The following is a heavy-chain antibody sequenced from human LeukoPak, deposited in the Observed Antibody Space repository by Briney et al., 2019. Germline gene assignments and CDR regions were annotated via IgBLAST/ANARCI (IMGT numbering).Heavy chain of an antibody. CDR3: ARGNRLYSSGWYRNVYYFDY. CDR1: GGSFSDYF. Sequence: PSETLSLTCAVYGGSFSDYFWSWIRQPPGKGLEWIGEINHSGSTNYNPSLKSRVTISVDTSKNQFSLKLSSVTAADTAVYYCARGNRLYSSGWYRNVYYFDYWGQGTLVTVSS. V-gene: IGHV4-34*01. J-gene: IGHJ4*02. D-gene: IGHD6-19*01. CDR2: INHSGST.